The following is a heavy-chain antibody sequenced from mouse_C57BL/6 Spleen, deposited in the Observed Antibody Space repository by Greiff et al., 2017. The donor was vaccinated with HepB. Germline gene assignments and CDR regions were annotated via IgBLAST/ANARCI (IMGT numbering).Heavy chain of an antibody. CDR1: GYSITSGYY. CDR2: ISYDGSN. D-gene: IGHD2-2*01. J-gene: IGHJ2*01. CDR3: ARDGYGGFAY. Sequence: DVQLQESGPGLVKPSQSLSLTCSVTGYSITSGYYWNWIRQFPGNKLEWMGYISYDGSNNYNPSLKNRISITRDTSKNQFFLKLNSVTTEDTATYYCARDGYGGFAYWGQGTTLTVSS. V-gene: IGHV3-6*01.